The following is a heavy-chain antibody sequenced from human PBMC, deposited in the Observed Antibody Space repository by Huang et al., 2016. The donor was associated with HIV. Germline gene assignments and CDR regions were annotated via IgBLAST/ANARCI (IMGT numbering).Heavy chain of an antibody. CDR3: ARPRMTEGNSDSTWSYFDS. CDR1: GGSFNGHF. J-gene: IGHJ4*02. V-gene: IGHV4-34*01. Sequence: QVRLHQWGTGVLKPSETLSLKCAVYGGSFNGHFWTWIRPAPGKGLEWIGEIDHRGTTSSNPARKSRVTMSLDTSKSQFYLNLTSVTATDTATYYCARPRMTEGNSDSTWSYFDSWGQGTPVIVS. CDR2: IDHRGTT. D-gene: IGHD2-21*02.